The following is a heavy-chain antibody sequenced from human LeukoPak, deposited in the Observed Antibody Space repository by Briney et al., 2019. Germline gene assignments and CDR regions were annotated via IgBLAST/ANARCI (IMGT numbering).Heavy chain of an antibody. V-gene: IGHV3-23*01. CDR3: ARGAFFYMDV. D-gene: IGHD3-3*02. Sequence: GGSLRLSCAASGFSVSDNGMSWVRQDPGKGLEWVSGIVGGDGGSFYADAVKGRFIISRDNSKNTLYVQMNSLRAEDTAVYYCARGAFFYMDVWGKGTTVTISS. J-gene: IGHJ6*03. CDR2: IVGGDGGS. CDR1: GFSVSDNG.